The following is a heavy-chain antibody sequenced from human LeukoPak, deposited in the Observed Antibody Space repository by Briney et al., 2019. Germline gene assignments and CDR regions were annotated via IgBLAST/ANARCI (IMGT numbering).Heavy chain of an antibody. CDR2: IFYSGST. D-gene: IGHD3-9*01. CDR3: ARVSTTPGYIPYYYYYMDV. CDR1: GGSISSSIYY. V-gene: IGHV4-39*07. J-gene: IGHJ6*03. Sequence: PSETLSLTCIVSGGSISSSIYYWGWIRQPPGKGLEWIGSIFYSGSTYYNPSLKSRVTISVDTSKNQLSLKLRSVTAADTAVYYCARVSTTPGYIPYYYYYMDVWGKGTTVTVSS.